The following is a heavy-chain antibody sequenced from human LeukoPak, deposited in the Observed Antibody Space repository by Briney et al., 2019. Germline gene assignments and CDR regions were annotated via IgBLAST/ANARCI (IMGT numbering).Heavy chain of an antibody. V-gene: IGHV3-23*01. CDR2: ISGRGSST. Sequence: PGGSLRLSCAASGFTFSRYAMNWVRQAPGKGLEWVSGISGRGSSTYYADSVQGRFTISRDNSKNTLYLQMNSLRAEDTVVYYCAKEALNYDFWSGLSYYYYGMDVWGQGTTVTVS. D-gene: IGHD3-3*01. CDR1: GFTFSRYA. J-gene: IGHJ6*02. CDR3: AKEALNYDFWSGLSYYYYGMDV.